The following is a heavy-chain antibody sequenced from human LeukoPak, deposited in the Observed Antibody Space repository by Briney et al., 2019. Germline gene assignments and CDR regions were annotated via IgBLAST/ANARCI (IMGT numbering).Heavy chain of an antibody. Sequence: ASVTVSCKTSGYSFIKNGINWVRQAPEHGLEWMGWISTYNGNTEFAQKLQGRVTLTTDTSTSTAYMELRSLRSDDTAVYYCARDRYTMAPGYWGQGILVIVSS. CDR1: GYSFIKNG. V-gene: IGHV1-18*01. J-gene: IGHJ4*02. CDR2: ISTYNGNT. CDR3: ARDRYTMAPGY. D-gene: IGHD3-16*02.